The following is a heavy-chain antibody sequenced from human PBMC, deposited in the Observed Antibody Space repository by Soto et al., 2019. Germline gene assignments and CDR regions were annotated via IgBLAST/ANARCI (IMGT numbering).Heavy chain of an antibody. D-gene: IGHD2-15*01. V-gene: IGHV3-21*01. CDR1: GFTFSSYS. J-gene: IGHJ4*02. CDR2: ISSSSSYI. CDR3: ARDFPYCSGGSCYFDY. Sequence: EVQLVESGGGLVKPGGSLRLSCAASGFTFSSYSMNWVRQAPGKGLEWVSSISSSSSYIYYADSVKGRFTISRDNAKNSLYLQMNSLRAEDTAVYYCARDFPYCSGGSCYFDYWGQGTLVTVSS.